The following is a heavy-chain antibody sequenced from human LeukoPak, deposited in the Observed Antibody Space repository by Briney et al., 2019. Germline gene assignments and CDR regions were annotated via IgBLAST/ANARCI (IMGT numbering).Heavy chain of an antibody. CDR2: ISYDGSNK. CDR1: GFTFSGYA. Sequence: GGSLRLSCAASGFTFSGYAMHWVRQAPGKGLEWVAVISYDGSNKYYADSVKGRFTISRDNSKNTLYLQMNSLRDEDTAVYYCARDPHCSSTSCQSIDYWGQGTMVTVSS. D-gene: IGHD2-2*01. V-gene: IGHV3-30-3*01. J-gene: IGHJ4*02. CDR3: ARDPHCSSTSCQSIDY.